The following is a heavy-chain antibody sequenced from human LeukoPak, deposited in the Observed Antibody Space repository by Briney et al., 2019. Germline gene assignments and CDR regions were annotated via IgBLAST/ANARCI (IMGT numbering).Heavy chain of an antibody. CDR1: GFTFSSYA. CDR2: ISYDGSNK. D-gene: IGHD2-2*01. V-gene: IGHV3-30-3*01. CDR3: AREWEDIVVVPAATSLDY. J-gene: IGHJ4*02. Sequence: GGSLRLSCAASGFTFSSYAMHWVRQAPGKGLEWVAVISYDGSNKYYADSVKGRFTISRDNSKNTLYLQMNSLRAEDTAVYYCAREWEDIVVVPAATSLDYWGQGTLVTVSS.